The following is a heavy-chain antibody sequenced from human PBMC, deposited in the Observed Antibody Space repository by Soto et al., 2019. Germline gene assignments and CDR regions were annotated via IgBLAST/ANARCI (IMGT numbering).Heavy chain of an antibody. CDR2: IKSKTDGGTT. D-gene: IGHD3-22*01. J-gene: IGHJ4*01. CDR1: GFTFSNAW. V-gene: IGHV3-15*07. CDR3: TTDSYSTIIIVRFDY. Sequence: GSLILSCAASGFTFSNAWINWVRQAPGKGLEWVGRIKSKTDGGTTDYAEPVKGRFAISRDDSNNMVYLQMNSLKIEDTAVYYCTTDSYSTIIIVRFDYWGHGTLVTVSS.